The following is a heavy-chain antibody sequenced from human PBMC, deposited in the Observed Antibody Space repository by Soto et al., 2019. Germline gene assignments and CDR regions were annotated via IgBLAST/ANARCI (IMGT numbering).Heavy chain of an antibody. D-gene: IGHD1-1*01. CDR1: GYTFTSFD. J-gene: IGHJ6*02. CDR3: AIRHDGRQSTMDV. CDR2: MNPNSGNT. V-gene: IGHV1-8*01. Sequence: QVQLVQSGAEVKMPGASVKVSCKASGYTFTSFDITWVRQVTGQGLEWMGLMNPNSGNTGCAQKFQSRLTMTRNTSISAAYMELSSLRSEDTAVYYCAIRHDGRQSTMDVWGQGTTVTVSS.